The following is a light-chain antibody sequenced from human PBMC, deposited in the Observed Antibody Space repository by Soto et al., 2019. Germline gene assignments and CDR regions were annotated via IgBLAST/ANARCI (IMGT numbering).Light chain of an antibody. Sequence: DIVLTQSPCPLSSSPGERATLSCRASESVASSNLAWYQQKSGQAPRLLIYGASSRAIDTPYRFSGSGSGTDFTLTISGLQPEDFAVYYCQQFWSSPCTFGQGTRVEI. CDR2: GAS. CDR1: ESVASSN. CDR3: QQFWSSPCT. V-gene: IGKV3-20*01. J-gene: IGKJ1*01.